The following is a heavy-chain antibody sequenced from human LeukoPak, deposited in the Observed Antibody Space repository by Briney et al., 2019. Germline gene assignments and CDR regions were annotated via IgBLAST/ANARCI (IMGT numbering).Heavy chain of an antibody. J-gene: IGHJ5*02. Sequence: GGSLRLSCAASGFTFSSYEMNWVRQAPGKGLEWVSYIISSGSTIYYADSVKGRFTISRDNAKNSLYLQMNSLRAEDTAVYYCARGSGGSCYRGCWFDPWGQGTLVTVSS. CDR3: ARGSGGSCYRGCWFDP. CDR2: IISSGSTI. D-gene: IGHD2-15*01. CDR1: GFTFSSYE. V-gene: IGHV3-48*03.